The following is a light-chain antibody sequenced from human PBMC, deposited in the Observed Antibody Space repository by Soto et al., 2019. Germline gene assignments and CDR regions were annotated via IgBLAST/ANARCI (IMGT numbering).Light chain of an antibody. CDR3: QQRSNQGPWT. J-gene: IGKJ1*01. CDR1: QSVSSY. Sequence: EIVLTQSPATLSLSPGERATLSCRASQSVSSYLTWYQQKPGQAPRLLIYDTSSRATGIPARFSGSGSGTDFTLTISSLEPEDFAVYYCQQRSNQGPWTFGRGTKVEIK. V-gene: IGKV3-11*01. CDR2: DTS.